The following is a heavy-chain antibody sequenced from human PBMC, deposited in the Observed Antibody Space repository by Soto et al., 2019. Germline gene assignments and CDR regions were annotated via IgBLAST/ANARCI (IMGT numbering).Heavy chain of an antibody. Sequence: GASVKVSCKASGGTFSSYAISWVRQAPGQGLEWMGGIIPIFGTANYAQKFQGRVTITADESTSTAYMELSSLRSEDTAVYYCARESDILLVPAAIRMGNPYYYGMDVWGQGTTVTVSS. CDR3: ARESDILLVPAAIRMGNPYYYGMDV. V-gene: IGHV1-69*13. CDR2: IIPIFGTA. J-gene: IGHJ6*02. CDR1: GGTFSSYA. D-gene: IGHD2-2*01.